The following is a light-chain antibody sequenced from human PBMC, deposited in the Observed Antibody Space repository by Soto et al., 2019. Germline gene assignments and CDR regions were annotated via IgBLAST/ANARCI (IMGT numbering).Light chain of an antibody. V-gene: IGKV3-20*01. CDR3: HQYGTSPLT. Sequence: EIVLTQSPGTLSLSPGEKATLSCRASQSVSPIYLAWYQQRLGQTPRLLIYRTSNRATGIPDRFSGSGSGTDFTLTISRLEPEDFAVYCCHQYGTSPLTFGQGTKVDIK. J-gene: IGKJ1*01. CDR2: RTS. CDR1: QSVSPIY.